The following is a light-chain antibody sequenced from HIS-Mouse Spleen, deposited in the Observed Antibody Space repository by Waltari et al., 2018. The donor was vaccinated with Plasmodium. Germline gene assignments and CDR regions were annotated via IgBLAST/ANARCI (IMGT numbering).Light chain of an antibody. CDR2: EGS. J-gene: IGLJ3*02. Sequence: QSALTQPASVSGSPGQSITISCTGTSSDVGSYNLVSCYQQHPGKAPKLMIYEGSKRPSGVSNRFSGSKSGNTASLTISGLQAEDEADYYCCSYAGSSTWVCGWGTKLTVL. CDR1: SSDVGSYNL. V-gene: IGLV2-23*01. CDR3: CSYAGSSTWV.